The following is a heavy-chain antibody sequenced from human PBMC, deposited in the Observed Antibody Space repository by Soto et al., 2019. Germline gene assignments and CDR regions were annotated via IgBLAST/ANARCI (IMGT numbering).Heavy chain of an antibody. CDR1: RFTFSSYA. CDR2: ISGSGGST. J-gene: IGHJ4*02. D-gene: IGHD1-1*01. Sequence: LRLSCAASRFTFSSYAVSWVRQAPGKGLEWVSAISGSGGSTYYADSVKGRFTISRDNSKNTLYLQMNSLRAEDTAVYYCARTHGTFDYWGQGTLVTVSS. CDR3: ARTHGTFDY. V-gene: IGHV3-23*01.